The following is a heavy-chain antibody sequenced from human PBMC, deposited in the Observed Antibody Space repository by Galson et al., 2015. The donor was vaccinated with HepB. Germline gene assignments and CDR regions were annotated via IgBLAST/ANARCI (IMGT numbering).Heavy chain of an antibody. V-gene: IGHV3-21*01. J-gene: IGHJ6*02. Sequence: SLRLSCAASGFTFSSYSMNWVRQAPGKGLEWVSSISSSSSYIYYADSVKGRFTISRDNSKNTMYLQMNSLRAEDTAVYYCARDYSNSWDQHYYYGMDVWGQGTTVTVSS. CDR2: ISSSSSYI. CDR3: ARDYSNSWDQHYYYGMDV. CDR1: GFTFSSYS. D-gene: IGHD6-13*01.